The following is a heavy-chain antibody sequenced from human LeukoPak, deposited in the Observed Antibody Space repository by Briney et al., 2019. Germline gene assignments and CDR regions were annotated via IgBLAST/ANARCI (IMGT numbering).Heavy chain of an antibody. CDR2: IIPIFGTA. CDR3: ARGESYYDYVWGSYKFDY. Sequence: EASVKVSCKASGGTFSSYAISWVRQAPGQGLEWMGGIIPIFGTANYARKFQGRVTITADESTSTAYMELSSLRSKDTAVYYCARGESYYDYVWGSYKFDYWGQGTLVTVSS. D-gene: IGHD3-16*01. V-gene: IGHV1-69*01. CDR1: GGTFSSYA. J-gene: IGHJ4*02.